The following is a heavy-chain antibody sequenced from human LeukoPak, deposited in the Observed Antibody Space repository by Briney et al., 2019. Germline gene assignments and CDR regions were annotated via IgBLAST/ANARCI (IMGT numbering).Heavy chain of an antibody. D-gene: IGHD1-26*01. J-gene: IGHJ4*02. CDR3: AKGPVSGSRSPFDF. V-gene: IGHV3-30*18. CDR2: MSYDGSNR. Sequence: PGGSLRLSCAASGFTFNSYGMHRVRQAPGKGPKRGAGMSYDGSNRYSADSVKGRFTISRDNSKNTLYLQMDSLRRDDTAVYYCAKGPVSGSRSPFDFWGQGTLVTVSS. CDR1: GFTFNSYG.